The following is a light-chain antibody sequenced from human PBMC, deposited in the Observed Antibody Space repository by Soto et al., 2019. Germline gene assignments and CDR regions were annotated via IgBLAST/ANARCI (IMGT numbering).Light chain of an antibody. CDR2: VNSDGSH. V-gene: IGLV4-69*01. Sequence: QLVLTQSPSASASLGPSVKLTCTLTSGHSTYSIAWHQLQPDKGPRYLMKVNSDGSHSKGDGIPDRFSGSSSGTERYLTISSLQSEDEADYYCQTWATGIQVFGGGTKVTVL. CDR3: QTWATGIQV. J-gene: IGLJ3*02. CDR1: SGHSTYS.